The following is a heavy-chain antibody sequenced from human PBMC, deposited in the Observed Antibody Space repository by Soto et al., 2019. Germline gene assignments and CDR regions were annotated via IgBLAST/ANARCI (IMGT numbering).Heavy chain of an antibody. D-gene: IGHD1-20*01. J-gene: IGHJ6*02. CDR1: GDSVSSNSAA. V-gene: IGHV6-1*01. CDR2: TYYRSKWYN. CDR3: ARVITGTNYGMDV. Sequence: SQTLSLTCAISGDSVSSNSAALNWIRQSPSRGLEWLGRTYYRSKWYNEYAVSVKSRITINPDTSKNQFSLQLNSVTPEDTAVYYCARVITGTNYGMDVWGQGTTVTVSS.